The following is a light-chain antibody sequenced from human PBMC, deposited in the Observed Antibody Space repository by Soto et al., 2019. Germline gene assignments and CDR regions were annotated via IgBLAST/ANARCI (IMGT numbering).Light chain of an antibody. Sequence: QSVLTQPPSASGTPGQRVTISCSGSSSNIGRNTVNWYQHLPGTAPKLLLYGDNQRPSGVPDRFSGSKSGTSASLAISGLQSEDEADYFCAAWDDSLNSHVFGTGTKLTVL. CDR3: AAWDDSLNSHV. V-gene: IGLV1-44*01. J-gene: IGLJ1*01. CDR1: SSNIGRNT. CDR2: GDN.